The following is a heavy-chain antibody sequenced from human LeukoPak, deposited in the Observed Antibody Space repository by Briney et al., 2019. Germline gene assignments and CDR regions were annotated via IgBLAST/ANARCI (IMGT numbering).Heavy chain of an antibody. CDR3: ARGGRSRKYCSGGSCYNRGHGYYFDY. Sequence: PSETLSLTCTVSGGSISSSSYYWGWIRQPPGKGLEWIGSIYYSGSTYYNPSLKSRVTISVDTSKNQFSLKLSSVTAADTAVYYCARGGRSRKYCSGGSCYNRGHGYYFDYWGQGTLVTVSS. V-gene: IGHV4-39*01. J-gene: IGHJ4*02. CDR2: IYYSGST. D-gene: IGHD2-15*01. CDR1: GGSISSSSYY.